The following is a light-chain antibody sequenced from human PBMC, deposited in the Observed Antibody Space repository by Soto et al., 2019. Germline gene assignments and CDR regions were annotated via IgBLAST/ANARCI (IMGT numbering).Light chain of an antibody. CDR2: TAS. Sequence: DIQLTQSPSFLSSSAGDRVTITCRASQGISSYLAWYQQKPDKAPKLLIYTASTLQSGVPSRFSGSGSGTEFTLTISSLQPEDFATYYCQQLNSYPSTFGGGTKVEIK. CDR1: QGISSY. J-gene: IGKJ4*01. CDR3: QQLNSYPST. V-gene: IGKV1-9*01.